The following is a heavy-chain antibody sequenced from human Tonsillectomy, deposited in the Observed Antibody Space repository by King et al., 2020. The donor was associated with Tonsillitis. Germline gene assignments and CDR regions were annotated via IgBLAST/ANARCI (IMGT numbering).Heavy chain of an antibody. J-gene: IGHJ6*02. CDR2: ISSRSTTI. D-gene: IGHD3-10*01. Sequence: VQLVESGGDLVQPGGSLRLSCAASGFTFSTYSMNWVRQAPGKGLEWVSYISSRSTTIYYADSVKGRFTISRDNAKISLYLQMNRLRAEDTAVYYCAGDNGGWYYFASGSYYGMDVWGQGTTVTVSS. CDR3: AGDNGGWYYFASGSYYGMDV. CDR1: GFTFSTYS. V-gene: IGHV3-48*01.